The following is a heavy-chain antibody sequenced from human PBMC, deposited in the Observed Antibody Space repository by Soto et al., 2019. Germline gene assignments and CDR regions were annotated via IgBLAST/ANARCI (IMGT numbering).Heavy chain of an antibody. Sequence: QLQLQVSGSGLVKPSQTLSLTCAVSGGSISSGGYSWSWIRQPPGKGLEWIGYNYHSGSSYYNPFLKRRVTISLDMSKNQFALKLSSVTAADTAVYCCARGTVTMIEGYFDYWGQGTLVTVSS. D-gene: IGHD3-22*01. CDR1: GGSISSGGYS. J-gene: IGHJ4*02. CDR3: ARGTVTMIEGYFDY. V-gene: IGHV4-30-2*01. CDR2: NYHSGSS.